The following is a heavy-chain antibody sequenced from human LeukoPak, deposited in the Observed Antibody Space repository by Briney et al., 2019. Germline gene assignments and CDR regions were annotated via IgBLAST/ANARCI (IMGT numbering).Heavy chain of an antibody. CDR3: ARDVGYYDSSGYLGY. J-gene: IGHJ4*02. V-gene: IGHV3-7*01. CDR1: GFTFSSYW. Sequence: GGSLRLSCAASGFTFSSYWMSWVRQAPGKGLEWVANIKQDGSEKYYVDSVKGRFTISRDNAKNSLYLQVNSLRAEDTAVYYCARDVGYYDSSGYLGYWSQGTLDTVSS. CDR2: IKQDGSEK. D-gene: IGHD3-22*01.